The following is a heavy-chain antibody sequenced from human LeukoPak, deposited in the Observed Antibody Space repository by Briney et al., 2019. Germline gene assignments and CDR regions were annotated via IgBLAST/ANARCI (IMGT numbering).Heavy chain of an antibody. D-gene: IGHD2-15*01. J-gene: IGHJ4*02. CDR2: IRYDGSDK. CDR1: GFTFSSYG. V-gene: IGHV3-30*02. Sequence: GGSLRLSCAASGFTFSSYGMHWVRQAPGKGLEWVSFIRYDGSDKYYADSVRGRFTISRDNSKNTLYLQMNSLRAEDMAVYYCAKTIVGNTDYWGQGTLVTVSS. CDR3: AKTIVGNTDY.